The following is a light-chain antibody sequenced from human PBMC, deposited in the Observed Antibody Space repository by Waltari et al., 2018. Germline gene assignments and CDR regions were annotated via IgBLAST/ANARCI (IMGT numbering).Light chain of an antibody. CDR1: SCDVASSHF. J-gene: IGLJ2*01. CDR2: EVS. CDR3: SSYTSSSTYVV. V-gene: IGLV2-14*01. Sequence: QSALPQPASVSESPGPSITISCPATSCDVASSHFVSSSQHHPGKAPKRILYEVSKRPSGGSNRFSGSKSGNTASLTISGLQAEDEADYYCSSYTSSSTYVVFGGGTKLTVL.